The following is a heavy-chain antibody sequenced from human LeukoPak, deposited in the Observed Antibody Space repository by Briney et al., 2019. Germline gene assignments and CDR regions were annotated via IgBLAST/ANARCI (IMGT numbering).Heavy chain of an antibody. CDR1: GFTFSSYA. J-gene: IGHJ3*02. D-gene: IGHD3-22*01. CDR2: ISYDGSNK. V-gene: IGHV3-30*04. CDR3: ARGEANYYDSSGPI. Sequence: GGSLRLSCAAPGFTFSSYAMHWVRQAPGKGLEWVAVISYDGSNKYYADSVKGRFTISRDNSKNTLYLQMNSLRAEDTAVYYCARGEANYYDSSGPIWGQGTMVTVSS.